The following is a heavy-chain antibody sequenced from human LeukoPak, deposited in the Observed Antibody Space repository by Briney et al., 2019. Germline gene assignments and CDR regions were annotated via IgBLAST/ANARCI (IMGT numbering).Heavy chain of an antibody. CDR3: AKRKEYSSGWLDY. V-gene: IGHV3-23*01. D-gene: IGHD6-19*01. Sequence: GGSLRLSCAASGFTFSSYSMNWVRQAPGKGLEWVSAISGSGGSTYYADSVKGRFTISRDNSKNTLYLQMNSLRAEDTAVYYCAKRKEYSSGWLDYWGQGTLVTVSS. J-gene: IGHJ4*02. CDR2: ISGSGGST. CDR1: GFTFSSYS.